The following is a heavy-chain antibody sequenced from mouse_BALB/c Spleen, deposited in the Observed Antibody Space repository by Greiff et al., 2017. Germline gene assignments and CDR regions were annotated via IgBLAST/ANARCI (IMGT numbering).Heavy chain of an antibody. CDR2: INPGSGGT. Sequence: QVQLQQSGAELVRPGTSVKVSCKASGYAFTNYLIEWVKQRPGQGLEWIGVINPGSGGTNYNEKFKGKATLTADKSSSTAYMQLSSLTSDDSAVYFCARGGGYDEFAYWGQGTLVTVSA. D-gene: IGHD2-2*01. CDR1: GYAFTNYL. CDR3: ARGGGYDEFAY. J-gene: IGHJ3*01. V-gene: IGHV1-54*01.